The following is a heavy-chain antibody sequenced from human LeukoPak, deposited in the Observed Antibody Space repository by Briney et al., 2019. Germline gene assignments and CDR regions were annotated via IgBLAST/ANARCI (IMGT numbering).Heavy chain of an antibody. D-gene: IGHD7-27*01. Sequence: SQTLSLTCAISGDSVSSNSGSWSWIRQSPSRGPEWLGSIYYSSRWHYEYAVSVQNRISISPDTTKNQFSLQLNSMSPDDSAVYYCVSGGDWGFGWYFDVWGRGALVTVSS. CDR1: GDSVSSNSGS. CDR3: VSGGDWGFGWYFDV. CDR2: IYYSSRWHY. J-gene: IGHJ2*01. V-gene: IGHV6-1*01.